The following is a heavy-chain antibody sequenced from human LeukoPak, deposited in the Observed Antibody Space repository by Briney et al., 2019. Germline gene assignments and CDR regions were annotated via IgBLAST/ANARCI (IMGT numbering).Heavy chain of an antibody. CDR2: IYYSGST. Sequence: TSETLSLTCTVSGGSFSNYFWSWLRQPPGKGLEWIGYIYYSGSTNYNPSLKSRVTISVDTSKNQFSLKLSSVTAADTAVYYCARARVDCSSTSCYFYAFDIWGQGTMVTVSS. V-gene: IGHV4-59*01. CDR1: GGSFSNYF. CDR3: ARARVDCSSTSCYFYAFDI. D-gene: IGHD2-2*01. J-gene: IGHJ3*02.